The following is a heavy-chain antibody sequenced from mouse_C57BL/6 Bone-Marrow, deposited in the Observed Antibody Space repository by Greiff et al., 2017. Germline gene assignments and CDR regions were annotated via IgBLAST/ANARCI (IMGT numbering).Heavy chain of an antibody. V-gene: IGHV1-59*01. D-gene: IGHD1-1*01. CDR1: GYTFTSYW. CDR2: IDPSDSYT. J-gene: IGHJ3*01. Sequence: QVQLQQPGAELVRPGTSVKLSCKASGYTFTSYWMHWVKQRPGQGLEWIGVIDPSDSYTNYNQKFKGKATLTVDTSASTAYMQLSSLTSEDSAVYYWARPIYYYGSSLAYWGQGTLVTVSA. CDR3: ARPIYYYGSSLAY.